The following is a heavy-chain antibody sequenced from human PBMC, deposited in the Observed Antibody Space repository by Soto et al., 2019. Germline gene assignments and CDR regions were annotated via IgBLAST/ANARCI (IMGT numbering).Heavy chain of an antibody. CDR3: AREHYDILTGYLREYYCYYMDV. CDR2: INHSGST. CDR1: GGSFSGYY. V-gene: IGHV4-34*01. Sequence: SETLSLTCAVYGGSFSGYYWSWIRQPPGKGLEWIGEINHSGSTNYNPSLKSRVTISVDTSKNQFSLKLSSVTAADTAVYYCAREHYDILTGYLREYYCYYMDVWGKGTTVTVSS. D-gene: IGHD3-9*01. J-gene: IGHJ6*03.